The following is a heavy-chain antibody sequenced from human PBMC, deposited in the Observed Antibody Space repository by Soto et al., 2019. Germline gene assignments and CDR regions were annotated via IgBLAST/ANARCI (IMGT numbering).Heavy chain of an antibody. D-gene: IGHD6-19*01. CDR3: ARDRDSSGWYLRDY. CDR2: INPNSGGT. V-gene: IGHV1-2*02. Sequence: GESLKISCKGSGYSFTSYWIGWVRQAPGQGLEWMGWINPNSGGTNYAQKFQGRVTMTRDTSISTAYMELSRLRSDDTAVYYCARDRDSSGWYLRDYWGQGTLVTVSS. CDR1: GYSFTSYW. J-gene: IGHJ4*02.